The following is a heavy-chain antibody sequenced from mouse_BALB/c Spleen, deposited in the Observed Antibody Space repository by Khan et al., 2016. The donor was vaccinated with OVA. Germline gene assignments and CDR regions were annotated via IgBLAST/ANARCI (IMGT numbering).Heavy chain of an antibody. V-gene: IGHV9-3-1*01. CDR1: GYTFTNHA. CDR2: INTYTGEP. CDR3: ARGYWYFDV. Sequence: QIQLVQSGPELKKPGETVKISCKASGYTFTNHAMNWVKQATGKGLKWMGWINTYTGEPTYSDDFKGRFAISLETSASTAYLQINNLKNEDTATYFGARGYWYFDVWGAGTTVTVSS. J-gene: IGHJ1*01.